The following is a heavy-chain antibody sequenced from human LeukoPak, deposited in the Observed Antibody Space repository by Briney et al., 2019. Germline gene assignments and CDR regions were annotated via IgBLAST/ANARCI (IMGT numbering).Heavy chain of an antibody. CDR3: ASGSSGYGYYYYMDV. Sequence: SVKVSCKASGGTFSSYAISWVRQAPGQGLEWMGGIIPIFGTANYAQKFQGRVTITADESTSTAYMELSSLRSEDTAVYSCASGSSGYGYYYYMDVWGKGTTVTVSS. J-gene: IGHJ6*03. D-gene: IGHD3-22*01. CDR2: IIPIFGTA. CDR1: GGTFSSYA. V-gene: IGHV1-69*01.